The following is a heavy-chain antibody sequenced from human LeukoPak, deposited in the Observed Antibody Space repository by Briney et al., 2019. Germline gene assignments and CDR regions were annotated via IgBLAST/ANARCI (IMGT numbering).Heavy chain of an antibody. V-gene: IGHV4-59*01. CDR1: GGSISSYF. Sequence: MPSGTLSLTCTVSGGSISSYFWSWIRQPPGEGLEWIGYIYYSGSTNYNPSLNSRVTISVDTSKNQISLKLSSVTAADTAVYYCARWRDGYIGDYWGQGTLVTVSS. CDR3: ARWRDGYIGDY. D-gene: IGHD5-24*01. CDR2: IYYSGST. J-gene: IGHJ4*02.